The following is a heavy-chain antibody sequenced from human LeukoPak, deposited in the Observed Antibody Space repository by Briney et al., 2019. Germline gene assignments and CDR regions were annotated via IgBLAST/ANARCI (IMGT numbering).Heavy chain of an antibody. CDR3: ARAFVSGKYNWFDP. CDR2: INPNSGGT. J-gene: IGHJ5*02. CDR1: GYTFTGYY. Sequence: GASVKVSCKASGYTFTGYYMHWVRQAPGQGLEWMGWINPNSGGTNYAQKLQGRVTMTTDTSTSTAYMELRSLRSDDTAVYYCARAFVSGKYNWFDPWGQGTLVTVSS. V-gene: IGHV1-2*02. D-gene: IGHD3-16*01.